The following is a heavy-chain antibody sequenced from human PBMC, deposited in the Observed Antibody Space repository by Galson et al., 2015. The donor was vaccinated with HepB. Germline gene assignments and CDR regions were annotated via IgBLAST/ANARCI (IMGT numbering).Heavy chain of an antibody. CDR1: GFRFAYYG. D-gene: IGHD6-6*01. CDR2: ITNTGGST. J-gene: IGHJ6*02. Sequence: SLRLSCAASGFRFAYYGMSWVRQAPGKGLEWLSSITNTGGSTYYADSVKGRFTISRDNSKNTVYLQLNNVKAEDTAVYYCAKEAYYSSYALYGMDVWGQGTTVTVSS. V-gene: IGHV3-23*01. CDR3: AKEAYYSSYALYGMDV.